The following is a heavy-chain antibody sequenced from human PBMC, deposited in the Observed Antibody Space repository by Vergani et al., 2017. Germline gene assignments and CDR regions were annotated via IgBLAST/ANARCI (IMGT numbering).Heavy chain of an antibody. D-gene: IGHD3-9*01. CDR2: IYRTGRT. Sequence: QVQLQESGPGLLKPSETLSLTCTVSGYSISSGYYWGWIRQPPGKGLEWIGSIYRTGRTHFNPSLKSRVTISVDTSNNHFSLRLNSLTAADTAVYYCARLSGIVYDIFSGTQYFFDFWGQGTLVTVSS. CDR3: ARLSGIVYDIFSGTQYFFDF. J-gene: IGHJ4*02. V-gene: IGHV4-38-2*02. CDR1: GYSISSGYY.